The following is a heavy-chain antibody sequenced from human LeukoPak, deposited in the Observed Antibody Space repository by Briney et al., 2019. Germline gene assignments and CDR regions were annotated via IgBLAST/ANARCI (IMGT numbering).Heavy chain of an antibody. D-gene: IGHD6-13*01. CDR2: ISGSGGST. J-gene: IGHJ4*02. CDR1: GFTFSSYA. Sequence: GGSLRLSCAASGFTFSSYAMNWVRQAPGKGLEWVSAISGSGGSTYYADSVKGRFTISRDNSKNTLYLQMNSLRAEDTAVYYCAPLRQQLDPLDYWGQGTLVTVSS. V-gene: IGHV3-23*01. CDR3: APLRQQLDPLDY.